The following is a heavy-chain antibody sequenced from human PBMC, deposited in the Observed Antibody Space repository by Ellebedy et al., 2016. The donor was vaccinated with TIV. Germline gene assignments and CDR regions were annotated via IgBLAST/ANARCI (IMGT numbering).Heavy chain of an antibody. Sequence: GESLKISXAASAFTFSNHWMSWVRQAPGKGLEWVANIKTDESEKYYVDSVKGRFTISRDNAKNSLYLQMSSLRDEDTAVYYCARGSSDYSGIDYWGQGTLVTVSS. CDR3: ARGSSDYSGIDY. J-gene: IGHJ4*02. CDR1: AFTFSNHW. V-gene: IGHV3-7*01. CDR2: IKTDESEK. D-gene: IGHD3-22*01.